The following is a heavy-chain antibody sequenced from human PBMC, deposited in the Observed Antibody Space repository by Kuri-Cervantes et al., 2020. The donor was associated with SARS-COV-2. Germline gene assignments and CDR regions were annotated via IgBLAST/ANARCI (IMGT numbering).Heavy chain of an antibody. J-gene: IGHJ3*02. D-gene: IGHD6-6*01. Sequence: SETLSLTCTVSGGSISSGGYYWSWIRQPPGKGLEWIGYIYHSGSTYYNPSLKSRVTISVDRSKNQFSLKLSSVTAADTAVYYCARRGAGSSSAAFDIWGQGTMVTVSS. V-gene: IGHV4-30-2*01. CDR3: ARRGAGSSSAAFDI. CDR2: IYHSGST. CDR1: GGSISSGGYY.